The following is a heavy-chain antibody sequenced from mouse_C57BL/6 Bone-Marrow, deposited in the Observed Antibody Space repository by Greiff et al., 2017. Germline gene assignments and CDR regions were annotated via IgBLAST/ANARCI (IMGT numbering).Heavy chain of an antibody. CDR2: LIPNNGGT. CDR3: AREKYWALAMDY. V-gene: IGHV1-26*01. CDR1: GYTFTDYY. D-gene: IGHD4-1*01. Sequence: VKLQQSGPELVKPGASVKISCKASGYTFTDYYMNWVKQSPGKSLGWIGDLIPNNGGTSYNQKFKGKATLTVDKSSSTAYMELRSLTSEDSAVYYCAREKYWALAMDYWGQGTSVTVAS. J-gene: IGHJ4*01.